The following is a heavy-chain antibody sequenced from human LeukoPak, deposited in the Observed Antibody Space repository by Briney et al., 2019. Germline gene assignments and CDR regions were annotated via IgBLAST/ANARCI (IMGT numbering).Heavy chain of an antibody. Sequence: VKPXETLSLTCTVSGCSISSYYWSWLRQPPGKGLEWIGYIYYSGSTNYNPSLKSRVTISVDTSKNQFSLKLSSVTAADTAVYYCAGNYYGSTGPKYWGQGTLVTVSS. V-gene: IGHV4-59*01. J-gene: IGHJ4*02. CDR3: AGNYYGSTGPKY. CDR1: GCSISSYY. D-gene: IGHD3-22*01. CDR2: IYYSGST.